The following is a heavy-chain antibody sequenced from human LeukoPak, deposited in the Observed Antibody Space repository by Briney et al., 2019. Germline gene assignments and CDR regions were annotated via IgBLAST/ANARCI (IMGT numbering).Heavy chain of an antibody. CDR3: AKGYSSGWYAFDS. J-gene: IGHJ4*02. V-gene: IGHV3-23*01. CDR2: LRSGGGGT. D-gene: IGHD6-19*01. Sequence: GGSLRLSCAASGVTFSRDRRVCVCQPPGKGLEWVSTLRSGGGGTYYADSVRGRLTISGDYSKNTLYLQMISLTAGDTPLHSCAKGYSSGWYAFDSWGQGTLVTVSS. CDR1: GVTFSRDR.